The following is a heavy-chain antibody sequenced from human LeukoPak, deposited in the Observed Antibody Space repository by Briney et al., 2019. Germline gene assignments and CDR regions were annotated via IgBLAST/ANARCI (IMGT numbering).Heavy chain of an antibody. V-gene: IGHV3-74*01. CDR1: GFTFSSYW. CDR3: ARAPYYYYYMDV. Sequence: GGSLRLSCAASGFTFSSYWMHWVRHAPGKGLVWVSRINSDGSSTSYADSVKGRFTISRDNAKNTLYLQMNSLRAEDTAVYYCARAPYYYYYMDVWGKGTTVTVSS. J-gene: IGHJ6*03. CDR2: INSDGSST.